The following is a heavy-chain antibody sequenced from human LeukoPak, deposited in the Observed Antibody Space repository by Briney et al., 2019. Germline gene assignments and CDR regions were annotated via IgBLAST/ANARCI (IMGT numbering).Heavy chain of an antibody. CDR2: INHSGST. V-gene: IGHV4-34*01. J-gene: IGHJ1*01. CDR1: GGSFSGYY. D-gene: IGHD3-10*01. Sequence: PSETLSLTCAVYGGSFSGYYWTWIRQPPEKGLEWIGEINHSGSTNYNPSLKSRVTISIDTSKNQFPLRLSSVTAADTAVYYCARGCNSGFPPSKHWGQGTLVTVSS. CDR3: ARGCNSGFPPSKH.